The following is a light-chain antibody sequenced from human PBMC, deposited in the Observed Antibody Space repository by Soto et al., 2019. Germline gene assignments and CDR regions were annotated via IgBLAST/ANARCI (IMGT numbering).Light chain of an antibody. CDR2: EVN. CDR3: SSYVGSNSVV. Sequence: QSALTQPPSASGSPGQSVTISCTGTSSDVGGYDYVSWYQQHPGKAPKLMMYEVNKRPSGVPDRFSGSKSGNTASLTVSGLQAEDEADYYCSSYVGSNSVVFGGGTKLTVL. J-gene: IGLJ2*01. V-gene: IGLV2-8*01. CDR1: SSDVGGYDY.